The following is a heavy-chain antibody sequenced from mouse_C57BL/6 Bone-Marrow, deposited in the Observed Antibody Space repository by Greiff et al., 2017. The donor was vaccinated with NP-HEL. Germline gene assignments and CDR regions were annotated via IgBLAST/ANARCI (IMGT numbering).Heavy chain of an antibody. Sequence: EVQGVESGGGLVKPGGSLKLSCAASGFTFSNYGMHWVRQAPEKGLEWVAYISSGSSTIYYADTVKGRFTISRDNAKNTLFLQMTSLRSEDTAMYYCARRGAYYYGSSPFDYWGQGTTLTVSS. V-gene: IGHV5-17*01. D-gene: IGHD1-1*01. CDR2: ISSGSSTI. CDR3: ARRGAYYYGSSPFDY. J-gene: IGHJ2*01. CDR1: GFTFSNYG.